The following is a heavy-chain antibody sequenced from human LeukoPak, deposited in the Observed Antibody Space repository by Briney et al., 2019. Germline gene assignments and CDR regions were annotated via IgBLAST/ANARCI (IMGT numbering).Heavy chain of an antibody. CDR1: GYTLTELS. CDR3: ARTNTSIYDSSGYYGY. D-gene: IGHD3-22*01. J-gene: IGHJ4*02. Sequence: ASVKVSCKVSGYTLTELSMHWVRQAPGKGLEWMGGFDPEDGETIYAQKFQGRVTMTEDTSTDTAYMELCSLRSEDTAVYYCARTNTSIYDSSGYYGYWGQGTLVTVSS. V-gene: IGHV1-24*01. CDR2: FDPEDGET.